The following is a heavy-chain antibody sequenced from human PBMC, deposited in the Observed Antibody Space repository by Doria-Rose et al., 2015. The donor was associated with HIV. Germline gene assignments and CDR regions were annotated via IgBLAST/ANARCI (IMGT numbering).Heavy chain of an antibody. Sequence: QESGPVLVKPTETLTLTCTVSGVSLSSPGMGVSWIRQPPGKALEWLAHIFSDDERSYTTSLKSRLTISRCTSKSQVVLTMTDMDPVDTATYYCARIKSSRWYHKYYFDFWGQGTLVIVSA. CDR2: IFSDDER. V-gene: IGHV2-26*01. D-gene: IGHD6-13*01. CDR1: GVSLSSPGMG. CDR3: ARIKSSRWYHKYYFDF. J-gene: IGHJ4*02.